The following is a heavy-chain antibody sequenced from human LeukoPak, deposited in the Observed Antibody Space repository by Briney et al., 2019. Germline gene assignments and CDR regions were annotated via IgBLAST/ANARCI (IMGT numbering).Heavy chain of an antibody. CDR1: GFTFANYA. J-gene: IGHJ4*02. V-gene: IGHV3-23*01. D-gene: IGHD6-19*01. CDR3: ARSWLAVAGPEY. CDR2: VSGSGGET. Sequence: GGSLRLSCAASGFTFANYAMSWVRQAPGKGLEWVSSVSGSGGETHSTDSVKGRFTISRDNPKNSLYLQMNSLRAEDTAVYYCARSWLAVAGPEYWGQGTLVTVSS.